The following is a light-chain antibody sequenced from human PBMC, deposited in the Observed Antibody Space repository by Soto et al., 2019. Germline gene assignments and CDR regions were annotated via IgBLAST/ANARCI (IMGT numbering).Light chain of an antibody. CDR3: QQSFNTPRT. V-gene: IGKV1-39*01. CDR1: QSIRTY. CDR2: GAS. J-gene: IGKJ1*01. Sequence: DIQMTQSPSSLSASVGDRVTITCRASQSIRTYVNWYQQKPGKAPNLLIYGASSLQSGVLSRFSGSGSGTDFSLTISSLQPDDFATYYCQQSFNTPRTFGQGTKVEIK.